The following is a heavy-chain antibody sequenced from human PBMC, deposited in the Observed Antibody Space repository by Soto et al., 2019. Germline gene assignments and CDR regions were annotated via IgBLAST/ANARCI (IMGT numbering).Heavy chain of an antibody. J-gene: IGHJ4*02. Sequence: GGSLRLSCAASGFTSNTYWINWVRQAPGKGLEWVANIKREGGEKNYVDSVEGRFTISKDDAKNSVYLQMNSLRAEDTALYYCARDSVVGGLQYWGQGTLVTVSS. CDR3: ARDSVVGGLQY. CDR1: GFTSNTYW. V-gene: IGHV3-7*03. CDR2: IKREGGEK. D-gene: IGHD2-15*01.